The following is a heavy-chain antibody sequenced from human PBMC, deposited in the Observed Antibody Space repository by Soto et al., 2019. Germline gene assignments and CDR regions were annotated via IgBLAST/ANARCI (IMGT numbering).Heavy chain of an antibody. V-gene: IGHV2-5*02. CDR2: IYWDDDK. J-gene: IGHJ4*02. CDR3: AHRLYSRFNCNWGNIEY. Sequence: QITLKESGPTLVQPKQPLTLTCTFSGFSLSTYGVGVGWVRQPPGKAPEWLAFIYWDDDKRCSPCLKSRLTIRKDASKSQVVLTMTNMHPVDTPTYYCAHRLYSRFNCNWGNIEYCGQGTLVTVAS. D-gene: IGHD7-27*01. CDR1: GFSLSTYGVG.